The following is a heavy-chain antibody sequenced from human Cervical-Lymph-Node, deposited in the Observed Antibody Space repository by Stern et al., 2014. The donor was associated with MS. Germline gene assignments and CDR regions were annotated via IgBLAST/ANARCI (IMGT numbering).Heavy chain of an antibody. D-gene: IGHD1-26*01. CDR1: GGSISSYY. CDR3: ARGTGGGSPFDP. V-gene: IGHV4-59*01. Sequence: QVQLQESGPGLVKPSETLSLTCTVSGGSISSYYWSWIRQPPGKGLEWIGYIYYSGSTNYNPSLKSRVTISVDTSKNQFSLKLSSVTAADTAVYYCARGTGGGSPFDPWGQGTLVTVSS. CDR2: IYYSGST. J-gene: IGHJ5*02.